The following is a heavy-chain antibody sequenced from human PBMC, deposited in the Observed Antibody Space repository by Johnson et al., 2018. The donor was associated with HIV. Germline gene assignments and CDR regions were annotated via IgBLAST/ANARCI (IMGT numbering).Heavy chain of an antibody. CDR2: IWYDGSRK. J-gene: IGHJ3*02. V-gene: IGHV3-30*02. CDR1: RFIFSSYG. D-gene: IGHD4-17*01. CDR3: VKEASRGTVTQAPDAFDI. Sequence: QVQLVESGGGVVQPGGSLRLSCAASRFIFSSYGMHWVRQAPGKGLAWVAFIWYDGSRKYYPDSVKGRFTISRVNSKNMLYLQMNSLRVEDTAVYYCVKEASRGTVTQAPDAFDIWGQGTVVTVSS.